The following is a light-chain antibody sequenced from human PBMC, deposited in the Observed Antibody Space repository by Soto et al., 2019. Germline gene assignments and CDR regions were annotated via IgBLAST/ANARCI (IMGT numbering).Light chain of an antibody. CDR3: CSSVGSPNWV. V-gene: IGLV2-23*02. J-gene: IGLJ3*02. CDR2: EVN. CDR1: SSDVGGYNR. Sequence: QSALTQPASVSGSPGQSITISCSGTSSDVGGYNRVSWYQHHPGKAHTLMIYEVNKRPSGVSNRFSGSKSGNTASLTISGLQAEDEADYYCCSSVGSPNWVFGGGTKLTVL.